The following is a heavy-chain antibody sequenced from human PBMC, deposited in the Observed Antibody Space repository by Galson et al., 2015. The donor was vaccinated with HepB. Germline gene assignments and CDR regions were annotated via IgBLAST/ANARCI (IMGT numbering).Heavy chain of an antibody. Sequence: SVKVSCKASGYPFTAYFIHWVRQAPGQGLQWMGWIDPKSGGAHYAHNFQGRVTMTRDTSISTAYMDLSSMRSDDTAVYYCTRNRHPPSAPFDYWGQGTLVTVSS. J-gene: IGHJ4*02. CDR2: IDPKSGGA. CDR3: TRNRHPPSAPFDY. CDR1: GYPFTAYF. D-gene: IGHD2-2*01. V-gene: IGHV1-2*07.